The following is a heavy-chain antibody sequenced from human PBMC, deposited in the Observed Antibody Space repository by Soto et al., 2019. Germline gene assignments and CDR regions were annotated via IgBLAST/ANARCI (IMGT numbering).Heavy chain of an antibody. Sequence: QVQLVQSGAEVKKPGASVKVSCKASGYTFSDYRMHWVRQAPEQGLEWMGIINPSGGATTYAQKFQGRVTMTRDTSTSTVYMDLSSLTSEDTAVYYCARDGPHRWIDYWGQGTLVTVSS. CDR2: INPSGGAT. CDR1: GYTFSDYR. V-gene: IGHV1-46*01. J-gene: IGHJ4*02. CDR3: ARDGPHRWIDY.